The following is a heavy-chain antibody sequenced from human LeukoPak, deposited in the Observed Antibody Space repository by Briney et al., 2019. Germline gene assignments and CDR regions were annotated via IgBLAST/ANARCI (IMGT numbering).Heavy chain of an antibody. CDR2: IWYDGSNK. Sequence: GKSLRLSCAASGFTFSSYGMHWVRQAPGKGLEWVAVIWYDGSNKYYADSVKGRFTISRDNSKNTLYLQMNSLRAEDTAVYYCARDRSIAVVGYFDYWGQGTLVTVSS. V-gene: IGHV3-33*01. D-gene: IGHD6-19*01. J-gene: IGHJ4*02. CDR3: ARDRSIAVVGYFDY. CDR1: GFTFSSYG.